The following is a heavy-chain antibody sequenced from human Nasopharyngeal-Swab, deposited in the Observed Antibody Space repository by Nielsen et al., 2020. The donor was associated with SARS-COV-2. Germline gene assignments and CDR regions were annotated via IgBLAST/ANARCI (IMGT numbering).Heavy chain of an antibody. V-gene: IGHV3-30*03. CDR2: ISYDGNYK. J-gene: IGHJ4*02. D-gene: IGHD2-15*01. CDR1: GFTFSAYG. Sequence: GESLKISCAASGFTFSAYGMTWVRQAPGMGLEWVASISYDGNYKSYADSVKGRFTVSRDDSENTLYLQVSSLKTEDTAVYYCAAGSDYWGQGTLVTVSS. CDR3: AAGSDY.